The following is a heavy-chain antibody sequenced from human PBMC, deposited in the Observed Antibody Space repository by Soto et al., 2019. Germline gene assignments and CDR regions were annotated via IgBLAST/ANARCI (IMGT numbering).Heavy chain of an antibody. CDR2: IYSGGST. CDR3: ARGLCSSTSCPADY. J-gene: IGHJ4*02. V-gene: IGHV3-53*04. Sequence: PGGSLRLSCAASGFTVSSNYMSWVRQAPGKGLEWVSVIYSGGSTYYADSVKGRFTISRHNSKNTLYLQMNSLRAEDTAVYYCARGLCSSTSCPADYWGQGTLVTVSS. CDR1: GFTVSSNY. D-gene: IGHD2-2*01.